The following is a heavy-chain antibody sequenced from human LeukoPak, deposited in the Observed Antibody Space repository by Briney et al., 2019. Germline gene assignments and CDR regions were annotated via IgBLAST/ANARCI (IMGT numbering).Heavy chain of an antibody. CDR1: GGSISSYY. CDR3: ARESSGDIAAAGTFGY. D-gene: IGHD6-13*01. V-gene: IGHV4-59*01. Sequence: SETLSPTCTVSGGSISSYYWSWIRQPPGKGLEWIGYIYYSGSTNYNPSLKSRVTISVDTSKNQFSLKLSSVTAADTAVYYCARESSGDIAAAGTFGYWGQGTLVTVSS. J-gene: IGHJ4*02. CDR2: IYYSGST.